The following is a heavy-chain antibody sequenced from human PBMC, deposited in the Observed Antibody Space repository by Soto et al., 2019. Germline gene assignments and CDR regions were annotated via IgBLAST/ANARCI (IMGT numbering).Heavy chain of an antibody. V-gene: IGHV1-3*01. CDR2: INAGNGNT. Sequence: QVQLVQSGAEVKKPGASVKVSCKASGYTFTSYAMHWVRQAPGQRLEWMGWINAGNGNTKYSQKCQGRVTITRDTSASTAYRELSSLRSEDTAVYYCAGVYSSGWSIDYWGQGTLVTVSS. D-gene: IGHD6-19*01. J-gene: IGHJ4*02. CDR1: GYTFTSYA. CDR3: AGVYSSGWSIDY.